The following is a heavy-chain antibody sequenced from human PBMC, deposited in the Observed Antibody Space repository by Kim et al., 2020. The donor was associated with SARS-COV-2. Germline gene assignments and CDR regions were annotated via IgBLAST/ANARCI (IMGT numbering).Heavy chain of an antibody. D-gene: IGHD3-10*01. CDR1: GGSISNYY. J-gene: IGHJ4*02. CDR2: IYFSGST. Sequence: SETLSLTCTVSGGSISNYYWSWIRQPPGKGLEWIGYIYFSGSTNYNPSLKSRVTISVDTSKNQFSLKLSSVTAADTAVYYCARNAPRNTYYYGSGSYHFDYWGQGTLVNVSS. CDR3: ARNAPRNTYYYGSGSYHFDY. V-gene: IGHV4-59*08.